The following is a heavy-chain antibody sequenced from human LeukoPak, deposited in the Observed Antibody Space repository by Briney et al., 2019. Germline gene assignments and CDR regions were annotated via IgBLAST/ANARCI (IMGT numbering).Heavy chain of an antibody. CDR2: IKSVGSTT. CDR1: GLTFSSYW. J-gene: IGHJ4*02. D-gene: IGHD3-3*01. V-gene: IGHV3-74*01. CDR3: ARDPSAWSGYYDY. Sequence: GGSLRLSCSPSGLTFSSYWMHWVRQAADKGRVWVSRIKSVGSTTIYADSVKGRFTISRNNAKNTLYLQMNGLRAEDTAVYYCARDPSAWSGYYDYWGQGTPVTVSS.